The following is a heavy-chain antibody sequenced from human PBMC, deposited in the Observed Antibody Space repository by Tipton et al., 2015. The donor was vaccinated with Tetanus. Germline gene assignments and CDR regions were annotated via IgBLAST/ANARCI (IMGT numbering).Heavy chain of an antibody. CDR3: ASHYGSGSDDAFDI. Sequence: TLSLTCSVSGGSISSGDYFWSWIRQLPGKGLECLGNFHHSGSTYYDPSLKSRVTISTDTSKNQFSLRLSSVTAADTAVYYCASHYGSGSDDAFDIWGQGTMVTVSS. D-gene: IGHD3-10*01. CDR1: GGSISSGDYF. J-gene: IGHJ3*02. V-gene: IGHV4-31*03. CDR2: FHHSGST.